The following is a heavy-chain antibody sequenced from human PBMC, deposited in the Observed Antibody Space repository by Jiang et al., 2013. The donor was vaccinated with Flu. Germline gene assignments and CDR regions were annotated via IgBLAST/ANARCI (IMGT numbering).Heavy chain of an antibody. CDR1: GFTFTSYA. Sequence: VQLVESGGGLVQPGGSLRLSCAASGFTFTSYAMNWVRQAPGKGLEWVSAISGSGGKTNYADSVKGRFTISRDNSKNTLYLQMNSLRAEDTAVYYCAKFVVFLELVIIRRLNYFDYWGQGTRSPSP. J-gene: IGHJ4*02. CDR2: ISGSGGKT. V-gene: IGHV3-23*04. CDR3: AKFVVFLELVIIRRLNYFDY. D-gene: IGHD3-3*01.